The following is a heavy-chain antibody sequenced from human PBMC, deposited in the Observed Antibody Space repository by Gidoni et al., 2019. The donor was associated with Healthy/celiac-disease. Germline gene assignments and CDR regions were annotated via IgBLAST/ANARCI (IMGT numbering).Heavy chain of an antibody. CDR2: IWYDGSNK. CDR1: GFTFSSYG. D-gene: IGHD5-12*01. V-gene: IGHV3-33*01. CDR3: ARVRGYDYQGFDY. J-gene: IGHJ4*02. Sequence: QVQLVESGGGVVQPGRSLRLSCAASGFTFSSYGMHWVRQAPGKGLEWVAVIWYDGSNKYYADSVKGRFTISRDNSKNTLYLQMNSLRAEDTAVYYCARVRGYDYQGFDYWGQGTLVTVSS.